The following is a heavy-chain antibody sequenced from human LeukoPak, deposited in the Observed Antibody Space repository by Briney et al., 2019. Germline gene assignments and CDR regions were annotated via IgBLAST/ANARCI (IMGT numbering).Heavy chain of an antibody. V-gene: IGHV1-2*06. D-gene: IGHD2-21*01. CDR1: GYTFIAYH. CDR2: IIPNSGAT. Sequence: ASVKVSCKASGYTFIAYHMHWVRQAPGQGLEWMGRIIPNSGATNYAQNFQGRVTMTRDTSISTAYMELRRLRPDDTAVYYCARGISGGFDIWGQGTMVTVSS. J-gene: IGHJ3*02. CDR3: ARGISGGFDI.